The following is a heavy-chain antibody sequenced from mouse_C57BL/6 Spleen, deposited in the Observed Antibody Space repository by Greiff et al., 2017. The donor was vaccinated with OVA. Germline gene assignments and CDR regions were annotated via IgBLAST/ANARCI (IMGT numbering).Heavy chain of an antibody. CDR1: AYAFSSSW. CDR3: AREGGSSSYYFDY. J-gene: IGHJ2*01. D-gene: IGHD1-1*01. V-gene: IGHV1-82*01. Sequence: VQRVESGPELVKPGASVKISCKASAYAFSSSWMTWVRQRPGKGLGWIGRINPGDGDTNYNGKFKGKATLTADKSSSTAYMQLSSLTSEDSAVYFCAREGGSSSYYFDYWGQGTTLTVSS. CDR2: INPGDGDT.